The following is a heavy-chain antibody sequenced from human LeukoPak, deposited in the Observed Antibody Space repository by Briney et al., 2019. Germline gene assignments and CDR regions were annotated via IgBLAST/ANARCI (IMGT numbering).Heavy chain of an antibody. CDR2: IYHSGNT. V-gene: IGHV4-38-2*01. CDR1: GYSISSGYY. Sequence: SETLSLTCAVSGYSISSGYYWGWIRPPPGKGLEWIGSIYHSGNTYYNPSLKSRDTISVDTSKNQFFLKVASVTAADAAVYYCARPKYGDAAYFALWGRGALVTVSS. J-gene: IGHJ2*01. D-gene: IGHD4-17*01. CDR3: ARPKYGDAAYFAL.